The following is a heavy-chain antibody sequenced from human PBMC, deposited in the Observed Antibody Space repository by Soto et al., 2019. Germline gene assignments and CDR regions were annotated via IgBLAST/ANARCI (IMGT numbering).Heavy chain of an antibody. CDR3: ARDWEGSGRRHYYGSGSYYTTVRDYYGMDV. V-gene: IGHV3-33*01. CDR2: IWYDGSNK. J-gene: IGHJ6*02. CDR1: GFTFSSYG. D-gene: IGHD3-10*01. Sequence: GGSLRLSCAASGFTFSSYGMHWVRQAPGKGLEWVAVIWYDGSNKYYADSVKGRFTISRDNSKNTLYLQMNSLRAEDTAVYYCARDWEGSGRRHYYGSGSYYTTVRDYYGMDVWGQGTTVTVSS.